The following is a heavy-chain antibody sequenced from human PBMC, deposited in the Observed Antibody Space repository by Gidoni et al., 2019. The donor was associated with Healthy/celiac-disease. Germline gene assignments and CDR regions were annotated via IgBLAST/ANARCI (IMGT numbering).Heavy chain of an antibody. J-gene: IGHJ6*02. CDR2: INPSGGST. Sequence: QVQLVQSGAEVKKPGASVKVSCKASGYTFTSYYMHWVRQAPGQGLEWMGIINPSGGSTSYAQKFQGRVTMTRDTSTSTVYMELSSLRSEDTAVYYCARDKLAVAGYYYYGMDVWGQGTTVTVSS. CDR1: GYTFTSYY. V-gene: IGHV1-46*01. CDR3: ARDKLAVAGYYYYGMDV. D-gene: IGHD6-19*01.